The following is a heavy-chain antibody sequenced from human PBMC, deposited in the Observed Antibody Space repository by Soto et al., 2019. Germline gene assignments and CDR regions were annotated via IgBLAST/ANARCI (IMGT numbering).Heavy chain of an antibody. J-gene: IGHJ3*02. D-gene: IGHD2-15*01. CDR3: AKDPVVVLGDDAFDI. CDR1: AFTFSNYA. CDR2: ISGSGDST. Sequence: EVQLLESGGGLVQPGGSLRLSCAASAFTFSNYAMTWVRQAPGKGLEWVSAISGSGDSTYYADSVKGRFTISRDNFKNTLYLHMNSLRVEDTAVYYCAKDPVVVLGDDAFDIWGQGTMVTVSS. V-gene: IGHV3-23*01.